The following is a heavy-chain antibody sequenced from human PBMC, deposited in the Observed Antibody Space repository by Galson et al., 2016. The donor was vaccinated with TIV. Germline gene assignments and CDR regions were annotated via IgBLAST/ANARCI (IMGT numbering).Heavy chain of an antibody. CDR2: VRYDGSHK. CDR3: AKGMASFGVISPWGGMDV. Sequence: SLRLSCAASGFTFSTYVMHWVRQAPGKGLEWVAFVRYDGSHKNYADSVKGRFTISRDNSKYTLYLQMNSLRDEDTAVYYCAKGMASFGVISPWGGMDVWGQGTTVTVSS. V-gene: IGHV3-30*02. J-gene: IGHJ6*02. D-gene: IGHD3-3*01. CDR1: GFTFSTYV.